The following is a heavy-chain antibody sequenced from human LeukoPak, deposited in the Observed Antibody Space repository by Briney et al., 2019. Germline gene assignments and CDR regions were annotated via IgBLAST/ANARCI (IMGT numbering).Heavy chain of an antibody. CDR1: GFTFSTYG. J-gene: IGHJ6*02. CDR2: IPYDGSNK. D-gene: IGHD3-10*01. Sequence: PGRSLRLSCEASGFTFSTYGMHWVRQAPGKGLEWITLIPYDGSNKYYADSVKGRFTISRDNSKNTLYLQMNSLRAEDTAVYYCARYYGSGRGYYGLDVWGRGTLVTVSS. CDR3: ARYYGSGRGYYGLDV. V-gene: IGHV3-30*03.